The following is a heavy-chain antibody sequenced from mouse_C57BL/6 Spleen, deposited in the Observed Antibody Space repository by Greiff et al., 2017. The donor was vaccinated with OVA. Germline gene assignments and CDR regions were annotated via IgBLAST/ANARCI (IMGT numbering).Heavy chain of an antibody. D-gene: IGHD2-2*01. CDR3: AREGEIYYGYDGGFAY. Sequence: VQLVESGPELVKPGASVKISCKASGYAFSSSWMNWVKQRPGKGLEWIGRIYPGDGDTNYNGKFKGKATLTADKSSSTAYMQLSSLTSEDSAVYFCAREGEIYYGYDGGFAYWGQGTLVTVSA. CDR1: GYAFSSSW. CDR2: IYPGDGDT. J-gene: IGHJ3*01. V-gene: IGHV1-82*01.